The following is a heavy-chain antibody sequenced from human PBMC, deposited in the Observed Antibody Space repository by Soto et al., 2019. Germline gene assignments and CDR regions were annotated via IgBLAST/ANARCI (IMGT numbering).Heavy chain of an antibody. D-gene: IGHD3-3*01. V-gene: IGHV4-34*01. J-gene: IGHJ4*02. CDR1: GGSFSGYY. Sequence: SETLSLTCAVYGGSFSGYYWSWIRQPPGKGLEWIGEINHSGSTNYNPSLKSRVTISVDTSKNQFSLKLSSVTAADTAVYYCARGGGQYYDFWSGYSYDYWGQGTLVTVSS. CDR3: ARGGGQYYDFWSGYSYDY. CDR2: INHSGST.